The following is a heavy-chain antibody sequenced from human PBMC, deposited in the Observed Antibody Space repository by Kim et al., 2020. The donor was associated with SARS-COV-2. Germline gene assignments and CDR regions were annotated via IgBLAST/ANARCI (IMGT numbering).Heavy chain of an antibody. CDR1: GYTFTNYY. CDR3: ARDRFDDYWSAYYVGTFFFDF. CDR2: INPNSGGT. V-gene: IGHV1-2*02. D-gene: IGHD3-3*01. Sequence: ASVKVSCESSGYTFTNYYIHWVRQVPGQGLEWMGWINPNSGGTNYAQDFQGRVTMTRDTSTTTAYMELGSLRSDDTAAYYCARDRFDDYWSAYYVGTFFFDFWGQGTLVTVSS. J-gene: IGHJ4*02.